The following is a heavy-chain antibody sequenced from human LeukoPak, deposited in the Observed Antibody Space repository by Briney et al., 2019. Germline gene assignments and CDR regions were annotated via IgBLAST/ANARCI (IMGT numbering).Heavy chain of an antibody. CDR2: ISGSGGST. J-gene: IGHJ4*02. D-gene: IGHD5-18*01. Sequence: GGSLRLSCAASGFTFSSYAMSWVRQAPGKGLEWVSAISGSGGSTYYADSVKGRFTIYRDNSKNTLYLQMNSLRAEDTAVYYCAKDGRGGRQLWVRPKYFDYWGQGTPVTVSS. V-gene: IGHV3-23*01. CDR1: GFTFSSYA. CDR3: AKDGRGGRQLWVRPKYFDY.